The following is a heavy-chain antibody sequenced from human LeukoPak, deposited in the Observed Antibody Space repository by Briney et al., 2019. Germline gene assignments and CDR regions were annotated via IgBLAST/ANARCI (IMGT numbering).Heavy chain of an antibody. V-gene: IGHV1-69*13. Sequence: SVKVSCKASGGTFSSYAISWVRQAPGQGLEWMGGIIPIFGTANYAQKFQGRVTITADESTSTAYMELSSLRSEDTAVYYCARAESPSTYCSSTSCYYFDYWVQGTLVTVSS. CDR1: GGTFSSYA. CDR2: IIPIFGTA. CDR3: ARAESPSTYCSSTSCYYFDY. J-gene: IGHJ4*02. D-gene: IGHD2-2*01.